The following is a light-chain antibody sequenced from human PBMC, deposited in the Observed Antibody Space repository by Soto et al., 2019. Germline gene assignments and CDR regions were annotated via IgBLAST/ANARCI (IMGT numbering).Light chain of an antibody. V-gene: IGKV3-20*01. Sequence: EIVLTQSPGTLSLSPGERATLSCRASQSVSSSYLAWYQQKPGQAPRLLIYGASSRATGIPDRFSGSGSGTAFTLTISRLEPENFAVYYCHQYGYSPSLTFGGGTKVEIK. CDR1: QSVSSSY. J-gene: IGKJ4*01. CDR2: GAS. CDR3: HQYGYSPSLT.